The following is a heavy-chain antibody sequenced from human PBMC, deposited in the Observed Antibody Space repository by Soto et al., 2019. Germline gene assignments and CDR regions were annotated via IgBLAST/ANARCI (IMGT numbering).Heavy chain of an antibody. CDR3: AKNSGATIRVGYDY. V-gene: IGHV3-23*01. CDR1: GFTFSSYT. CDR2: ITGSGGNT. D-gene: IGHD5-12*01. Sequence: EVQLLESGGGLAQPGGSLRLSCAASGFTFSSYTMSWVRQAPGKGLEWVSAITGSGGNTFYADSVKGRFTISRDNSKNTLYLQMSSLRAEDGAVYYCAKNSGATIRVGYDYWGQGTLVTVSS. J-gene: IGHJ4*02.